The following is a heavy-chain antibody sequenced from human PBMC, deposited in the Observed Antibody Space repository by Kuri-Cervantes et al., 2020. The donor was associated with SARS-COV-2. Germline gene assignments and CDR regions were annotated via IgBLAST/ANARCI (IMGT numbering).Heavy chain of an antibody. D-gene: IGHD6-13*01. V-gene: IGHV3-30*02. CDR3: AKVGQQLVPDWFDP. Sequence: GESLKISCAASGFTFSSYGMHWVRQAPGKGLEWVAFIRYDGSNKYYADSVKGRFTISRDNSKNKLYLQMNSLRAEDTAVYYCAKVGQQLVPDWFDPWGQGTLVTVSS. J-gene: IGHJ5*02. CDR1: GFTFSSYG. CDR2: IRYDGSNK.